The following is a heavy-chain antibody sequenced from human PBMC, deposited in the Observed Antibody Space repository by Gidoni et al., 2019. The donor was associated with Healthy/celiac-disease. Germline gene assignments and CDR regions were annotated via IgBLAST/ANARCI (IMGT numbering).Heavy chain of an antibody. V-gene: IGHV5-51*03. J-gene: IGHJ3*02. CDR2: IYPVDSDT. D-gene: IGHD2-2*03. Sequence: EVQLVQSGAEVKKPGASLKISCKGSGYSFTSCWLGWGCQMPGKGLEWMGIIYPVDSDTRYSPSFQGQVTISADKSISTAYLQWSSLKASDTAIYYCARPVSGYCSSTSCFTDAFDIWGQGTMVTVSS. CDR1: GYSFTSCW. CDR3: ARPVSGYCSSTSCFTDAFDI.